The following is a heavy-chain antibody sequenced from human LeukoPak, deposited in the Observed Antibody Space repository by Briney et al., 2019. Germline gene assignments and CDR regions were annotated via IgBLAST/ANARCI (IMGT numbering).Heavy chain of an antibody. CDR3: AKIGYDFWSGYYFDY. J-gene: IGHJ4*02. D-gene: IGHD3-3*01. CDR1: GGSISSHY. Sequence: SETLSLTWTVSGGSISSHYWSWIRQPPGKGLEWIGYIYYSGSTNYNPSLKSRVTISVDTSKNQFSLKLSSVTAADTAVYYCAKIGYDFWSGYYFDYWGQGTLVTVSS. CDR2: IYYSGST. V-gene: IGHV4-59*11.